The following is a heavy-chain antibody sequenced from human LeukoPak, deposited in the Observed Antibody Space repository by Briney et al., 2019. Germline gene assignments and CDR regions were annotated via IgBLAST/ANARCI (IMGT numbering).Heavy chain of an antibody. Sequence: GESLKISCKASGYSFTNFWVGWVRQMPGKGLEWMGIILPSDSDTRYSPSFQGQVTISADRSISTAYLQWSSLKASDTAMYYCARHETGPYFDYWGQGTLVTVSS. V-gene: IGHV5-51*01. CDR1: GYSFTNFW. D-gene: IGHD1-1*01. CDR3: ARHETGPYFDY. CDR2: ILPSDSDT. J-gene: IGHJ4*02.